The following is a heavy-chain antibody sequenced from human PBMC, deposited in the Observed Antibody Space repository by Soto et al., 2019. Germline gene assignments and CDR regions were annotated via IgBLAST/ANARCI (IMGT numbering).Heavy chain of an antibody. V-gene: IGHV1-18*01. Sequence: QVQLVQSGAEVKKPGASVKVSCKASGYTFTSYGISWVRQAPGQGLEWMGWISAYNGNTNYAQKLQGRVTMTTDTSTSTAYMELRSLRTDDTAVYYCARVYRITMVRGELSEYWGQGTLVTVSS. CDR2: ISAYNGNT. D-gene: IGHD3-10*01. CDR1: GYTFTSYG. CDR3: ARVYRITMVRGELSEY. J-gene: IGHJ4*02.